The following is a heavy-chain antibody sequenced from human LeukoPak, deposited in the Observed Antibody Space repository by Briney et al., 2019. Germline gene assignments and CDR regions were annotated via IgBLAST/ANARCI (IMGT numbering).Heavy chain of an antibody. Sequence: PGGSLRLSCAASGFTFGSYWMSWVRQAPGKGLEWVANIKQDGSEKYYVDSVKGRFTISRDNAKNSLYLQMNSLRAEDTAVYYCASVIVTETDAFDIWGQGTMVTVSS. CDR3: ASVIVTETDAFDI. CDR1: GFTFGSYW. CDR2: IKQDGSEK. V-gene: IGHV3-7*01. D-gene: IGHD2/OR15-2a*01. J-gene: IGHJ3*02.